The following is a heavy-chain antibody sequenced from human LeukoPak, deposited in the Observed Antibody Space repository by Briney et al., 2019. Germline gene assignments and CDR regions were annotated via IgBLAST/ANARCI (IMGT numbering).Heavy chain of an antibody. J-gene: IGHJ5*02. D-gene: IGHD3-3*01. CDR2: INSDGSST. CDR3: TRGQSITIFGVVIKLRPRWFDP. CDR1: GFTFSSYW. V-gene: IGHV3-74*01. Sequence: GGSLRLSCAASGFTFSSYWMHWVRQAPGKGLVWVSRINSDGSSTSYADSVKGRFTISRDNAKNTLYLQMNSLRAEDTAVYYCTRGQSITIFGVVIKLRPRWFDPWGQGTLVTVSS.